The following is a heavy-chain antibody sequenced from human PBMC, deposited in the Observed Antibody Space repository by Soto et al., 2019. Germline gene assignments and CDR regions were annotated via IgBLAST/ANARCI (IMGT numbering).Heavy chain of an antibody. Sequence: GGSLRLSCAASGFTFSTYWMHWVRQAPGKGLVWVSRINSDGSITTYADSVKGRFTISRDNAKNTTFLQMNSLGNEDTAVYYCVRDRHGGPGAYYGNYLAPWGQGTLVTVSS. CDR1: GFTFSTYW. CDR2: INSDGSIT. D-gene: IGHD3-3*01. CDR3: VRDRHGGPGAYYGNYLAP. J-gene: IGHJ5*02. V-gene: IGHV3-74*01.